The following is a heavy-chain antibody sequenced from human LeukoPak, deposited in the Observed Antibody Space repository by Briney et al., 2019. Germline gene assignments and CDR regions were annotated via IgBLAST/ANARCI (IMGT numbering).Heavy chain of an antibody. Sequence: GGSLRLSCAASGFTFSSYAMHWVRQAPGKGLEWVAFIRYDGSNKYYADSVKGRFTISRDNAKNSLFLQMNSLRAEDTAVYYCARDVGSSLGFDYWGQGTLVTVSS. V-gene: IGHV3-30*02. CDR2: IRYDGSNK. CDR1: GFTFSSYA. J-gene: IGHJ4*02. CDR3: ARDVGSSLGFDY. D-gene: IGHD2-15*01.